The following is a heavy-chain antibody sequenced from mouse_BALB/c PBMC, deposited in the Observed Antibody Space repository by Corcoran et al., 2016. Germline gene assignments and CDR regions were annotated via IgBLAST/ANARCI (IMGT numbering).Heavy chain of an antibody. J-gene: IGHJ1*01. Sequence: EVQLQQSGPELVKPGASVKMSCKASGYTFTSYVMHWVKQKPGQGLEWIGYINPYNDGTKYNEKFKGKATLTSDKSSSTAYMELSSLTSEDSAVYYCARSRYDGFWYFDVWGAGTTVTVSS. CDR2: INPYNDGT. D-gene: IGHD2-14*01. V-gene: IGHV1S136*01. CDR1: GYTFTSYV. CDR3: ARSRYDGFWYFDV.